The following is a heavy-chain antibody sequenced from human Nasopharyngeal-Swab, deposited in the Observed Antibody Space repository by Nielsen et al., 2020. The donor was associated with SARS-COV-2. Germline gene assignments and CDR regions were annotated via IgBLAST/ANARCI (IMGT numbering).Heavy chain of an antibody. Sequence: VRQAPGKGLEWVSYISSTSSTIYSADPVKGRFTISRDNAKNSLYLQMNSLRDEDTAVYYCARDRWRLRFGELLGRYYYGMDVWGQGTTVTVSS. CDR2: ISSTSSTI. CDR3: ARDRWRLRFGELLGRYYYGMDV. J-gene: IGHJ6*02. V-gene: IGHV3-48*02. D-gene: IGHD3-10*01.